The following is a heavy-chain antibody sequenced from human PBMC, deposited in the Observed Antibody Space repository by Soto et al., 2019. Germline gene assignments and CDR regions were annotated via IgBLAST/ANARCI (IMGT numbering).Heavy chain of an antibody. CDR3: ARHNVHRSGNNDY. CDR1: GGSISSSSYY. V-gene: IGHV4-39*01. Sequence: QLQLQESGPGLVKPSETLSLTCTVSGGSISSSSYYWGWIRQPPGKGLEWIGSIYYSGSTYYNPHLKSSVPRSVDTSKNQFSLKLSSVTAADTAVYYCARHNVHRSGNNDYWGQGTLVTVSS. D-gene: IGHD3-22*01. CDR2: IYYSGST. J-gene: IGHJ4*02.